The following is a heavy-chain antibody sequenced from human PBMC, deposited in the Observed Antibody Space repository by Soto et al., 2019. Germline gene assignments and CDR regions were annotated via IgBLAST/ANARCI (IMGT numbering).Heavy chain of an antibody. CDR3: ARMGSPTYYDFWSPRMGAFDI. D-gene: IGHD3-3*01. CDR2: INHSGST. Sequence: SETLSLTCAVYGGSFSGYYWSWIRQPPGKGLEWIGEINHSGSTNYNPSLKSRVTISVDTSKNQFSLKLSSVTAADTAVYYCARMGSPTYYDFWSPRMGAFDIWGQGTMVTVSS. V-gene: IGHV4-34*01. CDR1: GGSFSGYY. J-gene: IGHJ3*02.